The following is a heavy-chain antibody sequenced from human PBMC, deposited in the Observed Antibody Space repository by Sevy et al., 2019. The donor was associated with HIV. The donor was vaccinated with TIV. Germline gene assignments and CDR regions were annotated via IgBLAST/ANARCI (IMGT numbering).Heavy chain of an antibody. CDR3: ARDRYYDASGYYYYYYGIDV. J-gene: IGHJ6*02. CDR2: IYSDGRT. Sequence: GGSLRFSCAASGLSVSDNYMNWVRQAPGKGLELVSVIYSDGRTYYADSVKGRFTISRDNSKNTLYLHMNNLSPEDTAVYYCARDRYYDASGYYYYYYGIDVRGQGTTVTVSS. D-gene: IGHD3-22*01. CDR1: GLSVSDNY. V-gene: IGHV3-66*01.